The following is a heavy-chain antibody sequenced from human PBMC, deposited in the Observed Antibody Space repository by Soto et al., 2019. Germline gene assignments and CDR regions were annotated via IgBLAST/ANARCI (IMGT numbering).Heavy chain of an antibody. V-gene: IGHV1-46*03. D-gene: IGHD3-16*01. Sequence: ASVKVSCKASGYTFTSYYLHWVRQAPGQGLEWMGIINPSGGGTSYAQKFQSRVTMTIDSSTSTVYMELSSLISHDTAVYYCTRDRGTSMITKLFDYWGQGALVTVSS. CDR2: INPSGGGT. CDR1: GYTFTSYY. CDR3: TRDRGTSMITKLFDY. J-gene: IGHJ4*02.